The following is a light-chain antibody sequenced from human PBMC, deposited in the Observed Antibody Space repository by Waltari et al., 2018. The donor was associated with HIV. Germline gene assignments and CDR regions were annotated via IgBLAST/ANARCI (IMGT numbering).Light chain of an antibody. J-gene: IGLJ1*01. V-gene: IGLV3-19*01. CDR2: GKN. CDR3: NSRDSSDNRHNYV. CDR1: SLRSYY. Sequence: SSELTQDPAVSVALGQTVRITCQGDSLRSYYASWYQQKPGQAPVLVIYGKNNRPSGIPDGFSGSSSGNTASLTIPGAKAEDEADYYCNSRDSSDNRHNYVFGTGTKVTVL.